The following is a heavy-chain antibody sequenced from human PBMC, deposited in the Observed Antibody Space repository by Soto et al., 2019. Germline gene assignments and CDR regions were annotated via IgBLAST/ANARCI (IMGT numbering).Heavy chain of an antibody. Sequence: PSETLCLTCTVSGGYISSSSYYWGWIRQPPGKGLEWIGSIYYSGSTYYNPSLKSRVTISVDTSKNQFSLKLSSVTAADTAVYYCARRVVDDSSGYGFDPWGQGTLVTVSS. D-gene: IGHD3-22*01. CDR2: IYYSGST. V-gene: IGHV4-39*01. J-gene: IGHJ5*02. CDR3: ARRVVDDSSGYGFDP. CDR1: GGYISSSSYY.